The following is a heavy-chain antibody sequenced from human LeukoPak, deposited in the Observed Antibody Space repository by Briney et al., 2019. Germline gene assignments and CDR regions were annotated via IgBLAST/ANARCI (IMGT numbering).Heavy chain of an antibody. CDR2: ISAYNGST. CDR1: GYTFTSYG. Sequence: ASVKVSCKASGYTFTSYGISWVRQAPGQGLEWMGWISAYNGSTNYAQKLQGRVTMTTDTSTSTAYMELRSLRSDDTAVYYCAGDGASIVVVPAATNYYYYGMDVWGQGTTVTVSS. V-gene: IGHV1-18*01. J-gene: IGHJ6*02. D-gene: IGHD2-2*01. CDR3: AGDGASIVVVPAATNYYYYGMDV.